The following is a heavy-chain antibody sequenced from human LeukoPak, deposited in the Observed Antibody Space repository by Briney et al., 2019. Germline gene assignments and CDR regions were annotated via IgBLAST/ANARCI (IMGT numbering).Heavy chain of an antibody. CDR2: ISDSSGST. CDR1: GFTFSSYA. CDR3: GKSSRREYSYGDCFDY. V-gene: IGHV3-23*01. D-gene: IGHD2/OR15-2a*01. J-gene: IGHJ4*02. Sequence: GGSLRLSCAASGFTFSSYAMSWVRQAPGKGLEWVSTISDSSGSTSYADSAKGRFTISRDNSKNTLYLQMNSLRAEDTAVYYCGKSSRREYSYGDCFDYWGQGTLVTVSS.